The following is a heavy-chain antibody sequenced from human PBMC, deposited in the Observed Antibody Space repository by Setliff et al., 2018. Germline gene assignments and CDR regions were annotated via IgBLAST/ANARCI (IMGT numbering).Heavy chain of an antibody. J-gene: IGHJ4*02. V-gene: IGHV4-59*01. CDR2: VYYSGTT. CDR1: GGTISTYY. CDR3: ARGGTYRYFDY. Sequence: SETLSLTCTVSGGTISTYYWSWIRQPPGKGLEFIGYVYYSGTTNYDPSLKSRVTMSVDTSKNQFSLKLSSVTAADTAVYYCARGGTYRYFDYWGQGTLVTVSS.